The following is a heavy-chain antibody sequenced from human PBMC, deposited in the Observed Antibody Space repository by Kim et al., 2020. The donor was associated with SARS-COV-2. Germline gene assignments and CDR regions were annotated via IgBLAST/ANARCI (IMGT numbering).Heavy chain of an antibody. CDR3: ARERRGAIDY. CDR2: NK. V-gene: IGHV3-30*01. Sequence: NKYYADSVKGRFTISRDNSKNTLYLQMNSLRAEDTAVYYCARERRGAIDYWGQGTLVTVSS. J-gene: IGHJ4*02.